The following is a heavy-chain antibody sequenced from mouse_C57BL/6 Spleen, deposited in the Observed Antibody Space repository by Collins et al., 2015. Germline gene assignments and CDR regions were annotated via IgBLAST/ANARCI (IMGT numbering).Heavy chain of an antibody. Sequence: QVQLQQPGAELVRPGTSVKLSCKASGYTFTSYWMHWVKQRPGQGLEWIGVIDPSDSYTNYNQKFKGKATLTVDTSSSTAYMQLSSLTSEDSAVYYCARDYGSSHWGQGTLVTVSA. V-gene: IGHV1-59*01. CDR2: IDPSDSYT. J-gene: IGHJ3*01. CDR1: GYTFTSYW. D-gene: IGHD1-1*01. CDR3: ARDYGSSH.